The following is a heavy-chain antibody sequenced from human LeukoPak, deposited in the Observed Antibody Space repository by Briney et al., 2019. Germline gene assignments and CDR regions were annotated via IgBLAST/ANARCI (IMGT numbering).Heavy chain of an antibody. J-gene: IGHJ3*02. Sequence: PSETLSLTCTVSGGSISSGSYYWSWIRQPAGKGLEWIGRIYTSGSTNYNPSLKSRVTISVDTSKNQFSLKLSSVTAADTAVYYCARGSAGLRYFDWLPTLASHDAFDIWGQGTMVTVSS. V-gene: IGHV4-61*02. CDR3: ARGSAGLRYFDWLPTLASHDAFDI. CDR2: IYTSGST. CDR1: GGSISSGSYY. D-gene: IGHD3-9*01.